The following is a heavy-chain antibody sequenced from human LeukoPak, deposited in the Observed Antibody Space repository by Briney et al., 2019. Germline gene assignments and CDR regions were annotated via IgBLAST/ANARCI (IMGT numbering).Heavy chain of an antibody. Sequence: NPWETLSLTCTVSGVPIGSYSWSWVRQSPGKGREWIASIYKTGTTQYNPSLKSRLTISPGASNQQGWSLRLSSVTAADTAVYFCARFTAFNYYYAMDVWGQGNTVIV. CDR1: GVPIGSYS. V-gene: IGHV4-59*01. J-gene: IGHJ6*01. CDR2: IYKTGTT. D-gene: IGHD3-3*02. CDR3: ARFTAFNYYYAMDV.